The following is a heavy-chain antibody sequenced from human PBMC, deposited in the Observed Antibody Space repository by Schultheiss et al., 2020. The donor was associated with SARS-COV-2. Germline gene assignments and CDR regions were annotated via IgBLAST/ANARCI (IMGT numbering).Heavy chain of an antibody. V-gene: IGHV4-4*07. D-gene: IGHD3-16*02. CDR1: GGSISSYY. CDR3: ARDEPNYDYVWGSYRVGGTPNWFDP. CDR2: IYTSGST. Sequence: ASLRLSCTVSGGSISSYYWSWIRQPAGKGLEWIGRIYTSGSTNYNPSLKSRVTMSVDTSKNQFSLKLSSVTAADTAVYYCARDEPNYDYVWGSYRVGGTPNWFDPWGQGTLVTVSS. J-gene: IGHJ5*02.